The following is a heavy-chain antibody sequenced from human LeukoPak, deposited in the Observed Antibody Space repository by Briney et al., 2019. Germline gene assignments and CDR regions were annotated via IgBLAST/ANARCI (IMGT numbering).Heavy chain of an antibody. V-gene: IGHV3-33*01. CDR3: ARDWKTNSFDY. J-gene: IGHJ4*02. Sequence: SRGSLILSCAASEFTFTTYGMHWVRQAPGKGLEWVAFVYYDGSNIYYADYVKGRFTISRDISENTLYLQMDSLRAEDTAIYYCARDWKTNSFDYWGQGTLVTVSS. D-gene: IGHD1-1*01. CDR1: EFTFTTYG. CDR2: VYYDGSNI.